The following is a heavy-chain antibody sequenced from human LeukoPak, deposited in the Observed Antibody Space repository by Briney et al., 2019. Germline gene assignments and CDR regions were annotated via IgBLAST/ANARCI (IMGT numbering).Heavy chain of an antibody. CDR3: AREVSARDGSLGRPFDY. CDR1: VGSISSRSYS. V-gene: IGHV4-39*02. CDR2: IYYSGNT. D-gene: IGHD5-24*01. J-gene: IGHJ4*02. Sequence: PSETLSLTCTVSVGSISSRSYSWGWIRQPPGKGLEWIGSIYYSGNTYYNPSLMSRVTISVDTSKNQFSLKLSSVTAADTAVYYCAREVSARDGSLGRPFDYWGQGTLVTVSS.